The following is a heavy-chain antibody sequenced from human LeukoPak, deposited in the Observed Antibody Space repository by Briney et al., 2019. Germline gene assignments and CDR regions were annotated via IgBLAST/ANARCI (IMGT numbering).Heavy chain of an antibody. J-gene: IGHJ4*02. D-gene: IGHD3-10*01. CDR2: IYTSGST. CDR1: GGSISSGSYY. CDR3: ARALNYYGSGSKGFDY. Sequence: PSETLSLTCTVSGGSISSGSYYRSWIRQPAGKGLEWIGRIYTSGSTNYNPSLKSRVTISVDTSKNQFSLKLSSVTAADTAVYYCARALNYYGSGSKGFDYWGQGTLVTVSS. V-gene: IGHV4-61*02.